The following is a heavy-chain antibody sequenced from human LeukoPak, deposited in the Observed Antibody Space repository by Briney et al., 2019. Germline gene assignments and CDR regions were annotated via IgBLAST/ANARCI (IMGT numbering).Heavy chain of an antibody. CDR2: IHHTGSI. CDR3: ARGAYCSSTNCYGFDY. Sequence: SETLSLTCSVYGGSFSAFYWSWIRQTPGKGLEWIGEIHHTGSINYNPSLKSRVTFSVDTSKKQFSLRLASVTAADAALYYCARGAYCSSTNCYGFDYWGQGTLVTVSS. J-gene: IGHJ4*02. D-gene: IGHD2-2*01. V-gene: IGHV4-34*01. CDR1: GGSFSAFY.